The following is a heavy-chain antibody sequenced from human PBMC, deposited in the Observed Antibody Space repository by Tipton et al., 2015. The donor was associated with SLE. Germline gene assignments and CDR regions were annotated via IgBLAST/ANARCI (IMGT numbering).Heavy chain of an antibody. V-gene: IGHV4-38-2*02. CDR1: GGPSSGSY. D-gene: IGHD2-21*01. J-gene: IGHJ4*02. CDR2: IYHSGST. CDR3: ARAGPCCGGDCYGRYFDY. Sequence: TLSLTCTVSGGPSSGSYWGWIRQPPGKGLEWIGSIYHSGSTYYNPSLKSRVTISVDTSKNQFSLRLSPVTAADTAVYSCARAGPCCGGDCYGRYFDYWGQGTLVTVSS.